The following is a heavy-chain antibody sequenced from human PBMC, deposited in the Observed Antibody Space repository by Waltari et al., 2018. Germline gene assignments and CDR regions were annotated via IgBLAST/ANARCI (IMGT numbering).Heavy chain of an antibody. Sequence: EVQLVESGGGLVQPGGSLRLSCAASGFTFSSYSMNWVRQAPGKGLEWVSYISSSNSTIYYADSVKGRFTISRDNAKNSLYLQMNSLRAEDTAVYYCARARFLEWVLDLWGRGTLVTVSS. CDR3: ARARFLEWVLDL. D-gene: IGHD3-3*01. J-gene: IGHJ2*01. CDR2: ISSSNSTI. CDR1: GFTFSSYS. V-gene: IGHV3-48*04.